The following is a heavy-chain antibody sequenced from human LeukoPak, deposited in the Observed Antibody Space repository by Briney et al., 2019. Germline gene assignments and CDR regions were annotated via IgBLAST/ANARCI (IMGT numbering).Heavy chain of an antibody. CDR1: GFTFSSYS. V-gene: IGHV3-21*01. CDR2: ISSSSSYI. Sequence: GGSLRLSCAASGFTFSSYSMNWVRQAPGKGLEWVSSISSSSSYIYYADSVKGRFTISRDNAKNPLYLQMNSLRAEDTAVYYCARDGYLSPYYYYYYMDVWGKGPTVTVSS. D-gene: IGHD5-18*01. CDR3: ARDGYLSPYYYYYYMDV. J-gene: IGHJ6*03.